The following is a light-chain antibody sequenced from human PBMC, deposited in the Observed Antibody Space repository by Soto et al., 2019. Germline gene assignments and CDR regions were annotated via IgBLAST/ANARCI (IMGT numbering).Light chain of an antibody. CDR2: DVS. CDR1: SSDVGGYNY. CDR3: SSYTSSSTPYV. V-gene: IGLV2-14*01. J-gene: IGLJ1*01. Sequence: ALTQPASVSGSPGQSITISCTGTSSDVGGYNYVSWYQQHPGKAPKLMIYDVSNRPSGVSNRFSGSKSDNTASLTISGLQAEDEADYYCSSYTSSSTPYVFGTGTKVTVL.